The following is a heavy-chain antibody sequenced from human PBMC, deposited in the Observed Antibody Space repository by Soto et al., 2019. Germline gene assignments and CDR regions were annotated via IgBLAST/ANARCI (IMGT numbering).Heavy chain of an antibody. CDR2: ISSNGGST. V-gene: IGHV3-64*01. Sequence: EVQLVESGGGLVQPGGSLRLSCAASGFTFSSYAMHWVRQAPGKGLEYVSAISSNGGSTYYANSVKGRFTISRDNSKNTLYLQMGSLRAGDMAVYYFARGPGYYVDYWGQGTLVTVSS. CDR1: GFTFSSYA. CDR3: ARGPGYYVDY. J-gene: IGHJ4*02.